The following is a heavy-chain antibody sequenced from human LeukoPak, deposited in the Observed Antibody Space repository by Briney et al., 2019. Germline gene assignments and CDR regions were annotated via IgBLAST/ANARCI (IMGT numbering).Heavy chain of an antibody. Sequence: GGSLRLSCAASGFTFSSYAMSWVRQAPGKGLEWVSAISGSGGSTYYADSVKGRFTISKDNSKNTLYLQTNSLRAEDTAVYYCAKDRRYYDSSGHSDNWGQGTLVTVSS. V-gene: IGHV3-23*01. D-gene: IGHD3-22*01. CDR3: AKDRRYYDSSGHSDN. CDR1: GFTFSSYA. J-gene: IGHJ4*02. CDR2: ISGSGGST.